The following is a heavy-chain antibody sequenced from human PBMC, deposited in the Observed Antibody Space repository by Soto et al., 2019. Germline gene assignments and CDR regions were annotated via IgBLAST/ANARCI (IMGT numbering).Heavy chain of an antibody. CDR1: GLTFSSYW. Sequence: GGSLRLSCVASGLTFSSYWMHWVRQVPGKGLVWVSRINSDGSSTTYADSVKGRFTISRDNAKNTLYLQMNSLRAEDTAVYYCASSLLTPFDYWGQGTLVTVPS. J-gene: IGHJ4*02. V-gene: IGHV3-74*01. CDR3: ASSLLTPFDY. D-gene: IGHD7-27*01. CDR2: INSDGSST.